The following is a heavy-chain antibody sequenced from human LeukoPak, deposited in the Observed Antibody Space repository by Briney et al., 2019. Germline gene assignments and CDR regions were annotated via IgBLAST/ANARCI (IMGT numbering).Heavy chain of an antibody. V-gene: IGHV1-18*01. CDR3: ARVLGNPNWFDP. D-gene: IGHD1-14*01. CDR2: ISIYNGIT. J-gene: IGHJ5*02. CDR1: GYTFTRNG. Sequence: GASVKVSCKTSGYTFTRNGIGWVRQAPGQGLEWKGWISIYNGITTYAQKFQGRVTMTADTSTSTAYMELTTLRNDDTAVYYCARVLGNPNWFDPWGQGSLVTVSS.